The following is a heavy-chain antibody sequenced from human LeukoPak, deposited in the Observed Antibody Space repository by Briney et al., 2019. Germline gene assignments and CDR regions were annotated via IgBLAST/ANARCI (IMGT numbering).Heavy chain of an antibody. J-gene: IGHJ4*02. CDR3: ARDRWAVAGNFDY. Sequence: ASVKVSCKASGYTFTGYYMHWVRQAPGQGLEWIGWINPNSGGTNYAQKFQGWVTMTRDTSISTAYMELSRLRSDDTAVYYCARDRWAVAGNFDYWGQGTLVTVSS. CDR2: INPNSGGT. D-gene: IGHD6-19*01. CDR1: GYTFTGYY. V-gene: IGHV1-2*04.